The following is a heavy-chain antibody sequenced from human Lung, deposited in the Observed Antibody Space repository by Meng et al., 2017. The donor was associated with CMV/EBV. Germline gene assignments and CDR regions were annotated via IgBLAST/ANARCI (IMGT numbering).Heavy chain of an antibody. Sequence: ASVKVSCKASGYTFTSYDINWVRQAPGQGLEWMGWINPNPNFDDTAYAQKFQGRVTITRDMSISTAYMELTRLRPDDTAVYYCARVQFLEKPNDAFNIWGQGTMVTVSS. CDR1: GYTFTSYD. V-gene: IGHV1-2*02. J-gene: IGHJ3*02. CDR3: ARVQFLEKPNDAFNI. D-gene: IGHD2-21*01. CDR2: INPNPNFDDT.